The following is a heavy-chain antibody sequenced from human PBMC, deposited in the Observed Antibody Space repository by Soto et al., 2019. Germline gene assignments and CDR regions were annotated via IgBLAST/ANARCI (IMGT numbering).Heavy chain of an antibody. Sequence: DVQLVESWGGLVQPGRSLRPSCAASGFTFDAYAMHWVRQVPGKSLEWVSGISWNSGSIGYADSVKGRFTISRDNAKNPLYLPMNSLRPEDTALYSCARTGPEGYYYCSMDIWGPGTTVTVSS. CDR3: ARTGPEGYYYCSMDI. CDR1: GFTFDAYA. J-gene: IGHJ6*03. D-gene: IGHD3-10*01. CDR2: ISWNSGSI. V-gene: IGHV3-9*01.